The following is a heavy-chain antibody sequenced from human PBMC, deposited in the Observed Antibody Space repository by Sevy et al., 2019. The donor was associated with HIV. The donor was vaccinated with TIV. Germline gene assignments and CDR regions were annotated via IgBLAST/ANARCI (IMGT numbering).Heavy chain of an antibody. Sequence: SEALSLTCTVSGGSIGSSSIYWGWFRQSPGKGLDYIGSIFHSGDTYYNPSLKSRVTISVDTSKNQFSLKMTSVTAADTAVYYCARHFYSNGMDVWGQGTTVTVSS. CDR2: IFHSGDT. V-gene: IGHV4-39*01. D-gene: IGHD1-26*01. J-gene: IGHJ6*02. CDR3: ARHFYSNGMDV. CDR1: GGSIGSSSIY.